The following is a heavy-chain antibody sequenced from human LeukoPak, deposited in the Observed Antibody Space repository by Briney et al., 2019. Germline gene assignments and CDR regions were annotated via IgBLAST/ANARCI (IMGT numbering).Heavy chain of an antibody. D-gene: IGHD6-25*01. J-gene: IGHJ4*02. CDR2: GHHSGST. V-gene: IGHV4-38-2*01. Sequence: GSLRLSCAASGFTFSSYSMNWVRQAPGKGLEWIGSGHHSGSTYYKSSLKSRVTISLDTSKNQFSLKLRSVTAADTAVYYCASGSPAADYWGQGTLVTVSS. CDR1: GFTFSSYS. CDR3: ASGSPAADY.